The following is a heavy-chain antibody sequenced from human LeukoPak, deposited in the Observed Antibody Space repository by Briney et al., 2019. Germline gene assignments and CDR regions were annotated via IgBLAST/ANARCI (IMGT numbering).Heavy chain of an antibody. J-gene: IGHJ4*02. CDR2: INPNRGGT. CDR3: ASTEEVVVLRY. D-gene: IGHD3-22*01. CDR1: GYTFTGYY. V-gene: IGHV1-2*02. Sequence: ASVKVSCKASGYTFTGYYMHWVRQAPGQGLEWMGWINPNRGGTNYAQKFQGRVTMTRDTSISTVYMELSRLRSDDTAVYYCASTEEVVVLRYWGQGTLVTVSS.